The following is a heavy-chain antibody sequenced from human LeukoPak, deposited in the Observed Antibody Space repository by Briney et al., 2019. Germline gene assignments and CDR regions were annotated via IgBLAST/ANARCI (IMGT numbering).Heavy chain of an antibody. CDR2: IYNSGST. CDR3: ARYSYGMDV. D-gene: IGHD2-21*01. Sequence: SETLSLTCTVSGDSFSSYSWSWIRQPPGKGLEWIGYIYNSGSTNYNPSLKSRVVISEDTSKNQFSLKLNSVTAADTAVYYCARYSYGMDVWGQGTTVTVS. J-gene: IGHJ6*02. V-gene: IGHV4-59*01. CDR1: GDSFSSYS.